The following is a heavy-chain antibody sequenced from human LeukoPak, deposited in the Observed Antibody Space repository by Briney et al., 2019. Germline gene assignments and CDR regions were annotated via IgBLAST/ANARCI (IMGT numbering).Heavy chain of an antibody. CDR1: GFTFSSYS. CDR2: ISSSSSYI. CDR3: ARAFRFLEWFGYDY. Sequence: GGSLRLSCAASGFTFSSYSMNWVRQAPGKGLEWVSSISSSSSYIYYADSVKGRFTISRDNAKNSLYLQMNSLRAEDTAVYYCARAFRFLEWFGYDYWGQGTLVTVSS. D-gene: IGHD3-3*01. V-gene: IGHV3-21*01. J-gene: IGHJ4*02.